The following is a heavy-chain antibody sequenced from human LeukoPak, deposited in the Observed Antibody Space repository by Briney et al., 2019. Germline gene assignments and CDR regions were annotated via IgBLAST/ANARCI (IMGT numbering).Heavy chain of an antibody. CDR2: INHSGST. V-gene: IGHV4-34*01. D-gene: IGHD6-13*01. Sequence: SETLSLTCAVYGGSFSGYYWSWIRQPPGKGLEWIGEINHSGSTNYNSSLKSQVTISVDTSKNQFSLKLSSVTAADTAVYYCATRPDIAATGPGWFDPWGQGTLVTVSS. CDR1: GGSFSGYY. CDR3: ATRPDIAATGPGWFDP. J-gene: IGHJ5*02.